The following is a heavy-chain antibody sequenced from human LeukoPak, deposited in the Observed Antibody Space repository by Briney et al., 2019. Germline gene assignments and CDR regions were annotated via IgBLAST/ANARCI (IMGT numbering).Heavy chain of an antibody. CDR2: IYSGGST. V-gene: IGHV3-53*01. D-gene: IGHD5-12*01. CDR1: GFTVSSNY. Sequence: GGSLRLSCAASGFTVSSNYMSWVRQAPGKGLEWVSVIYSGGSTYYADSVKGRFTISRDNSKNTLYLQMNSLRAEDTAVYYCAKFSGYDAVGDYWGQGTLVTVSS. J-gene: IGHJ4*02. CDR3: AKFSGYDAVGDY.